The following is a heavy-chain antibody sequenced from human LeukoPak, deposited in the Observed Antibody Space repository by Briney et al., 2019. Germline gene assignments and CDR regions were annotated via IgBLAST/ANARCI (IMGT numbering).Heavy chain of an antibody. CDR3: ARLQDDFWSGYYTGSSWFDP. CDR2: IYTRGST. Sequence: SETLSLTCTVSGGSLSSYFWSWIRQPPGKGLEWIGYIYTRGSTNYKPSLKSRVTISVDTSKEQFFLKLSSVTAADTAVYYCARLQDDFWSGYYTGSSWFDPWGQGTLVTVSS. V-gene: IGHV4-4*09. D-gene: IGHD3-3*01. J-gene: IGHJ5*02. CDR1: GGSLSSYF.